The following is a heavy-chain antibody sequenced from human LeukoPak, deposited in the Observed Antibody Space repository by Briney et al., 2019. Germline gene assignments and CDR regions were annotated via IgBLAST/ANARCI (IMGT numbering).Heavy chain of an antibody. D-gene: IGHD3-22*01. CDR1: GGTFSSYA. CDR2: IIPIFGTA. CDR3: HYYDSSGYYYDY. J-gene: IGHJ4*02. Sequence: SVKVSCKASGGTFSSYAISWVRQAPGQGLGWMGGIIPIFGTANYAQKFQGRVTITADESTSTAYMELSSLRSEDTAVYYAHYYDSSGYYYDYWGQGTLVTVSS. V-gene: IGHV1-69*13.